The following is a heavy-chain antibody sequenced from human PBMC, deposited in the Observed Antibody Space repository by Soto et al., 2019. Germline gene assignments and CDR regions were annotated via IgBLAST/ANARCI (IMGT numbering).Heavy chain of an antibody. J-gene: IGHJ6*02. V-gene: IGHV3-53*02. D-gene: IGHD1-26*01. CDR3: ARGGSYPMNYYGMVV. CDR1: GYTVSSNY. CDR2: IYSDGSA. Sequence: EVQLVETGGGLIQPGGSLRLSCAASGYTVSSNYMSWVRQAPGKGLEWVSIIYSDGSAYYADSVKGRFTISRDNSKNTVYLEMNNVRAEDTAVYHCARGGSYPMNYYGMVVWGQGTTVTVSS.